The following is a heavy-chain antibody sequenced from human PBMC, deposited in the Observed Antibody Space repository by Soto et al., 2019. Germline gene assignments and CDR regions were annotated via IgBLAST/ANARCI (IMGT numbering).Heavy chain of an antibody. CDR3: ARQACSSTSCFYDY. CDR2: LNPNTGAT. CDR1: EYTFTDNY. J-gene: IGHJ4*02. D-gene: IGHD2-2*01. Sequence: AASVKVSCKTSEYTFTDNYRYWIRQAPAQGLEWMAWLNPNTGATDYSQKFQGRVTLTSDTSISTAYMELSRLTSDDTAVFYCARQACSSTSCFYDYCGQGTLVTFSS. V-gene: IGHV1-2*02.